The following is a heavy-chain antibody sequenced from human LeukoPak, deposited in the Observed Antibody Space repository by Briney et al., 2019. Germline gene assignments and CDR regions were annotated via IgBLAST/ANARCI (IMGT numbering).Heavy chain of an antibody. CDR1: GGTFSSYA. Sequence: GASVKVSCKASGGTFSSYAISWVRQAPGQGLEWMGGIIPIFGTPNYAQKFQGRVTITADESTGTAYMELSSLRSEDTAVYYCARGHYYASGSYLSYAFDVWGQGTMVTVPS. J-gene: IGHJ3*01. V-gene: IGHV1-69*13. CDR3: ARGHYYASGSYLSYAFDV. D-gene: IGHD3-10*01. CDR2: IIPIFGTP.